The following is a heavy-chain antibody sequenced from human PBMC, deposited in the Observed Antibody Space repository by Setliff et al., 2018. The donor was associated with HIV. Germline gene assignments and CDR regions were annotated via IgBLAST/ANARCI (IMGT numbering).Heavy chain of an antibody. CDR3: ARVQTGRGAFHI. V-gene: IGHV4-59*08. J-gene: IGHJ3*02. CDR1: GGSISSYY. CDR2: MYDTEST. D-gene: IGHD7-27*01. Sequence: PSETLSLTCTVSGGSISSYYWSWTRQPPGKGLEWIGYMYDTESTNYSPSLKSRVIISEDTSKNKFSLKLTSVIAADTAVYYCARVQTGRGAFHIWGQGTMVTVSS.